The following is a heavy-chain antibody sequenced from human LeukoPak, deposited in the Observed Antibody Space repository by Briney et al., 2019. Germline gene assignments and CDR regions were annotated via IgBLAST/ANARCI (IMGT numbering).Heavy chain of an antibody. V-gene: IGHV4-34*01. D-gene: IGHD5-12*01. Sequence: PSETLSLTCAVYGGSFSGYYWSWIRQPPGKGLEWIGETNHSGSTNYNPSLKSRVTISVDTSKNQFSLKLSSVTAADTAVYYCASVDIVATGSDYWGQGTLVTVSS. CDR1: GGSFSGYY. CDR2: TNHSGST. CDR3: ASVDIVATGSDY. J-gene: IGHJ4*02.